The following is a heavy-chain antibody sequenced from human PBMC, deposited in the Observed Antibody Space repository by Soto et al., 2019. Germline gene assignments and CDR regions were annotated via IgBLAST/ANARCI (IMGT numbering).Heavy chain of an antibody. Sequence: ASVKVSCKASGYTFTSYGISWVRQAPGQGLEWMGWISAYNGNTNYAQKLQGRVTMTTDTSTSTAYMELRSLRSDDTAVYYCARVPYYDILTGYPDYWGQGILVTVSS. CDR2: ISAYNGNT. V-gene: IGHV1-18*01. D-gene: IGHD3-9*01. CDR1: GYTFTSYG. CDR3: ARVPYYDILTGYPDY. J-gene: IGHJ4*02.